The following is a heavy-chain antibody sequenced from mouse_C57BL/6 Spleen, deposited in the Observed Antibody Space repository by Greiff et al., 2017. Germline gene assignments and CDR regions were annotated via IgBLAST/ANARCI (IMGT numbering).Heavy chain of an antibody. CDR3: ARHHSKAFDY. J-gene: IGHJ2*01. CDR1: GFTFSSYG. Sequence: EVMLVESGGDLVKPGGSLKLSCAASGFTFSSYGMSWVRQTPDKRLEWVATISSGGSYTYYPDSVKGRFTISRDNAKNTLYLQMSSLKSEDTAMYYCARHHSKAFDYWGQGTTLTVSS. V-gene: IGHV5-6*01. D-gene: IGHD2-5*01. CDR2: ISSGGSYT.